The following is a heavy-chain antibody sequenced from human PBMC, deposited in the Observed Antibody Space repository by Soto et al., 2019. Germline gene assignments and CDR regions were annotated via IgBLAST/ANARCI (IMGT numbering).Heavy chain of an antibody. V-gene: IGHV4-34*01. CDR3: ASRKDIAVAGTPFDY. CDR2: INHSGST. J-gene: IGHJ4*02. D-gene: IGHD6-19*01. CDR1: GGSFSGYY. Sequence: SETLSLTCAVYGGSFSGYYWSWIRQPPGKGLEWIGEINHSGSTNYNPSLKSRVTISVDTSKNQFSLKLSSVTAADTAVYYCASRKDIAVAGTPFDYWGQETLVTVSS.